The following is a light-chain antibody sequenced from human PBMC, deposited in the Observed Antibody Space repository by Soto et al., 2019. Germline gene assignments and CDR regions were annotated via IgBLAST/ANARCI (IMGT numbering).Light chain of an antibody. CDR3: QQYGSSPQT. CDR1: QSVSSSY. Sequence: EIVLTQAPGTLSLSPVERATLSCRASQSVSSSYLAWYQQKPGQAPRLLIYGASSRATGIPDRFSGSGSGTDFTLTISRLEPEDFAVYYCQQYGSSPQTFGQGTKVDIK. J-gene: IGKJ1*01. CDR2: GAS. V-gene: IGKV3-20*01.